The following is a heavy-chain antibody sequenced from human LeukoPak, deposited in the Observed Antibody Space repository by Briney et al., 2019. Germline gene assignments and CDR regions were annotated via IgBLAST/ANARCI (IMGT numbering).Heavy chain of an antibody. Sequence: SETLSLTCTVSVGSMSPYHLRCIRHPPGKGLEWTGYIYYSGSTNYNPSLNSRVPLSVDTSTTQFSLRLSSVTAADTAIYYCARAVSGRFDYWGQGTLVTVSS. CDR3: ARAVSGRFDY. D-gene: IGHD6-19*01. V-gene: IGHV4-59*08. CDR1: VGSMSPYH. CDR2: IYYSGST. J-gene: IGHJ4*02.